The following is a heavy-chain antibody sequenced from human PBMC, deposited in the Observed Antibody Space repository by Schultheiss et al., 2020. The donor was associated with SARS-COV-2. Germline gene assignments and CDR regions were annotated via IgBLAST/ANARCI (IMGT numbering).Heavy chain of an antibody. J-gene: IGHJ2*01. V-gene: IGHV3-11*06. D-gene: IGHD4-17*01. Sequence: GGSLRLSCAASGFTFSDYYMSWIRQAPGKGLEWVSYISSSSSYTNYADSVKGRFTISRDNAKNSLYLQMNILRAEDTAVYYCAREGTRDYGDYGFDLWGRGTLVTVSS. CDR2: ISSSSSYT. CDR3: AREGTRDYGDYGFDL. CDR1: GFTFSDYY.